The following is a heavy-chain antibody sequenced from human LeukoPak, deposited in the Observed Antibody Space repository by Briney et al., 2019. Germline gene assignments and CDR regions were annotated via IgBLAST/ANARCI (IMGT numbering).Heavy chain of an antibody. V-gene: IGHV1-2*02. D-gene: IGHD3-22*01. Sequence: GASVKVSCKASGYTFTGYYMHWVRQAPGQGLEWMGWINPNSGGTNYAQKFQGRVTMTRDTSISTAYMELSRLRSDDTAVYYCARELRRDSLPGGYWGQGTLVTVSS. CDR1: GYTFTGYY. CDR2: INPNSGGT. J-gene: IGHJ4*02. CDR3: ARELRRDSLPGGY.